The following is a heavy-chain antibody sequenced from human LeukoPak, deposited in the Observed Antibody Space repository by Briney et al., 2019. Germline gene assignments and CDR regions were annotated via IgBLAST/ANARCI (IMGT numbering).Heavy chain of an antibody. V-gene: IGHV3-11*01. CDR1: GFTFSDFY. CDR3: ARTYGGSSDY. CDR2: ISYIGNTI. Sequence: GGSLRLSCAASGFTFSDFYMTWIRQAPGKGLERVSYISYIGNTIYYADSVKGRFTISRVNAKNSLYLQMNSPRAEDTAVYYCARTYGGSSDYWGQGTLVTVSS. J-gene: IGHJ4*02. D-gene: IGHD4-17*01.